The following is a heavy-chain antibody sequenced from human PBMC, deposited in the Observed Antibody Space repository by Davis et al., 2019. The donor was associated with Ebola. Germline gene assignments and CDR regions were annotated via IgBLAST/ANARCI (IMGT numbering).Heavy chain of an antibody. J-gene: IGHJ4*02. V-gene: IGHV3-7*01. D-gene: IGHD1-1*01. CDR3: TRHINWAFDY. CDR1: GFTFSTYW. CDR2: IKQDGSAK. Sequence: GESLKISCAASGFTFSTYWMTWVRQAPGKGLEWVANIKQDGSAKPYVGSVKGRFTISRDNTKNSLYLQMDSLRVEDTAVYYCTRHINWAFDYWGQGTLVTVSS.